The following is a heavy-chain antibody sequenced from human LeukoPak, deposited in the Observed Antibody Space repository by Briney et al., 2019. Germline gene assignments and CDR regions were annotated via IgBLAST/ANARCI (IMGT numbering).Heavy chain of an antibody. CDR1: GYTFTNYD. J-gene: IGHJ4*02. CDR2: INPNSGGT. V-gene: IGHV1-2*02. Sequence: ASVRVACKTSGYTFTNYDINWVRQAPGQGLEWMGWINPNSGGTNYAQKFQGRVTMTRDTSISTAYMELSRLRSDDTAVYYCAREPYSSFDYWGQGTLVTVSS. CDR3: AREPYSSFDY. D-gene: IGHD2-15*01.